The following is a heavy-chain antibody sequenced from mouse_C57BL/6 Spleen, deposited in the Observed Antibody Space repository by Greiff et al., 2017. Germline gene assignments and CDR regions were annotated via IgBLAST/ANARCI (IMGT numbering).Heavy chain of an antibody. CDR3: ARDWDGSSYGY. Sequence: QVQLQQPGTELVKPGASVKLSCKASGYTFTSYWMNWVPQWPGHGLEWIGNINPSTGGTNYNEKFKSKATLTVDKSASTAYMQLSILTSEDSAVDYCARDWDGSSYGYWGQGTTLTVSS. CDR1: GYTFTSYW. J-gene: IGHJ2*01. CDR2: INPSTGGT. D-gene: IGHD1-1*01. V-gene: IGHV1-53*01.